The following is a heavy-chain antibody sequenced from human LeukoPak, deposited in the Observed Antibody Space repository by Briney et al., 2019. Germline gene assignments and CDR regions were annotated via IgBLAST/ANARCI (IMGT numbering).Heavy chain of an antibody. J-gene: IGHJ3*02. V-gene: IGHV3-48*03. CDR3: ARSNRDAFDM. D-gene: IGHD2/OR15-2a*01. Sequence: GGSPRLSCAASGFTFSSYEMNWVRQGPGKGLEWVSYISSSGTTKYYADSVKGRFTLSRDNAKKSLSLQLNSLRAEDTAIYYCARSNRDAFDMWGQGTVVTVSS. CDR2: ISSSGTTK. CDR1: GFTFSSYE.